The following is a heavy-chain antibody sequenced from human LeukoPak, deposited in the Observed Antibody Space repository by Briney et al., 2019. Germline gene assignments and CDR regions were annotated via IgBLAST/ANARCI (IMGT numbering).Heavy chain of an antibody. J-gene: IGHJ4*02. CDR3: ARESTIFGVAESFDY. Sequence: PGRSLRLSCAASGFTFSSYAMHWVRQAPGKGLEWVAVISYDGSNKYYADSVKGRFTISRDNSKNTLYLQMNSLRAEDTAVYYCARESTIFGVAESFDYWGQGTLVTVSS. V-gene: IGHV3-30-3*01. CDR1: GFTFSSYA. CDR2: ISYDGSNK. D-gene: IGHD3-3*01.